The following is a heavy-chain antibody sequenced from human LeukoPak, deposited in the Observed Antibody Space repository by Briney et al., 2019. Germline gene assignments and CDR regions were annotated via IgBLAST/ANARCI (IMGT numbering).Heavy chain of an antibody. D-gene: IGHD7-27*01. J-gene: IGHJ4*02. CDR3: ARDQELGIDRYYFDY. CDR2: IIPIFGTA. V-gene: IGHV1-69*13. Sequence: VASVKVSCKAPGGTFSSYALSWVRQAPGQGLEWMGGIIPIFGTANYAQKFQGRVTITADESTSTAYMELSSLRSEDTAVYYCARDQELGIDRYYFDYWGQGTLVTVSS. CDR1: GGTFSSYA.